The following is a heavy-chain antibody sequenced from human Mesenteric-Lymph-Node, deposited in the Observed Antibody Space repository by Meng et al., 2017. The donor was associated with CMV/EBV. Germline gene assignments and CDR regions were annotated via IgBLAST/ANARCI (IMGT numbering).Heavy chain of an antibody. V-gene: IGHV3-30*04. CDR3: ARDACCSSIRCYLGAGFFDY. CDR2: ISYDGSNK. D-gene: IGHD2-2*01. Sequence: LSLTCAASGFTFSSYAMHWVRQAPGKGLEWVAVISYDGSNKYYADSVKGRFTISRDSAKNSLYLQMNSLRAEDTAVYYCARDACCSSIRCYLGAGFFDYWGQGTLVTVSS. CDR1: GFTFSSYA. J-gene: IGHJ4*02.